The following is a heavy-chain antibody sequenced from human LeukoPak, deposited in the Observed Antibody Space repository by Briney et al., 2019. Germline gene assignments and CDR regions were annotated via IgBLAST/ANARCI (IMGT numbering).Heavy chain of an antibody. CDR1: GGSISSSSYY. D-gene: IGHD3-9*01. V-gene: IGHV4-39*01. CDR2: IYYSGST. J-gene: IGHJ5*02. CDR3: ARQRAYDILTGWAPGRLDP. Sequence: SETLSLTCTVSGGSISSSSYYWGWIRQPPGKGLEWIGSIYYSGSTYYNPSLKSRVTISVDTSKNQFSLKLSSVTAADTAVYYCARQRAYDILTGWAPGRLDPWGQGTLVTVSS.